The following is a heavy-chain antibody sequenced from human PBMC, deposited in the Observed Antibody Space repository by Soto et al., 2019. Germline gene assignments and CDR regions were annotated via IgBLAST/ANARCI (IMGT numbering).Heavy chain of an antibody. J-gene: IGHJ4*02. CDR3: ASDSSSGHSSGWQTFDY. CDR2: IYYSGST. D-gene: IGHD6-19*01. CDR1: GGSISSYY. V-gene: IGHV4-59*01. Sequence: SETLSLTCTVSGGSISSYYWSWIRQPPGKGLEWIGYIYYSGSTNYNPSLKSRVTISVDTSKNQFSLKLSSVTAADTAVYYCASDSSSGHSSGWQTFDYWGQGTLVTVSS.